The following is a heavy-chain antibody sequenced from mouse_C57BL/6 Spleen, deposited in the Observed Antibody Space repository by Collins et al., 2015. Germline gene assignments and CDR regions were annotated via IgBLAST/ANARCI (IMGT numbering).Heavy chain of an antibody. D-gene: IGHD3-2*02. CDR3: ARDNSGAEYFDY. CDR2: IDPSDSET. J-gene: IGHJ2*01. Sequence: MHWVKQRPIQGLEWIDNIDPSDSETHYNQKFKDKATLTVDKSSSTAYMQLSSLTSEDSAVYFCARDNSGAEYFDYWGQGTTLTVSS. V-gene: IGHV1-52*01.